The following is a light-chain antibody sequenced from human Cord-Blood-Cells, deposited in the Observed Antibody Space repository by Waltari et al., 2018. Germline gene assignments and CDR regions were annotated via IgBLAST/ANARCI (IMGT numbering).Light chain of an antibody. CDR1: STDVGGYHY. V-gene: IGLV2-14*01. CDR3: SSYTSSSTWV. Sequence: QSALTQPASVSGSPGQSITLPCTGTSTDVGGYHYVSWYQQHPGKAPKLMIYDVSKRPSGVSNRFSGSKSGNTASLTISGLQAEDEADYYCSSYTSSSTWVFGGGTKLTVL. J-gene: IGLJ3*02. CDR2: DVS.